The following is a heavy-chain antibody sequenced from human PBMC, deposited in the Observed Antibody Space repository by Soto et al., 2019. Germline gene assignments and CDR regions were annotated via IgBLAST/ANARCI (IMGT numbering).Heavy chain of an antibody. CDR1: GYTFTGYY. J-gene: IGHJ2*01. V-gene: IGHV1-2*04. CDR2: INPNSGGT. D-gene: IGHD3-10*01. CDR3: AREWAVRGVSLWYFDL. Sequence: QVQLVQSGAEVKKPGASVKVSCKASGYTFTGYYMHWVRQAPGQGLEWMGWINPNSGGTNYAQKFQGWVTMTXXTXIXXAYMELSRLRSDDTAVYYCAREWAVRGVSLWYFDLWGRGTLVTVSS.